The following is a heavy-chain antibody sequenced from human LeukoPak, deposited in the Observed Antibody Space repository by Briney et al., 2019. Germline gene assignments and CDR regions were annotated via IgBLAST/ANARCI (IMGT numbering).Heavy chain of an antibody. J-gene: IGHJ4*02. CDR2: TSDRGDYT. D-gene: IGHD6-19*01. V-gene: IGHV3-23*01. CDR1: GFTFTSYS. Sequence: PGGSLRLSCAASGFTFTSYSMSWVRQAPGKGLEWVSGTSDRGDYTSYADSVKGRFTISRDNSKNTLYFEMSSLRVEDTAVYYCVKSPGSGWPVWGQGTLLTVSS. CDR3: VKSPGSGWPV.